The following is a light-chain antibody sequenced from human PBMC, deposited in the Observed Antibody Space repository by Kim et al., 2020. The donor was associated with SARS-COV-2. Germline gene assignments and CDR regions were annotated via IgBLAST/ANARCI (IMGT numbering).Light chain of an antibody. CDR3: QQFNSYPRT. Sequence: ATVGDRVTITCRASQRNSSWLAWYQQKPGKAPKLLIFDASSLERGVPSRFSGSGSGTEFTLPISSLQPDDFATYYCQQFNSYPRTFGQGTKVDIK. J-gene: IGKJ1*01. V-gene: IGKV1-5*01. CDR1: QRNSSW. CDR2: DAS.